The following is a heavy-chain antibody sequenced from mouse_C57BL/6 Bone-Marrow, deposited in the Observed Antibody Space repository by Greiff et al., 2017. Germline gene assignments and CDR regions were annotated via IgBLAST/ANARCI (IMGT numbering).Heavy chain of an antibody. V-gene: IGHV14-1*01. CDR3: TTPYYAKERDY. CDR1: GFNIKDYY. Sequence: VQLQQSGAELVRPGASVKLSCTASGFNIKDYYMHWVKQRPEQGLEWIGRIDPEDGDTEYAPKFPGKATMTADTSSNTAYLQLSSLTSEDTAVYYCTTPYYAKERDYWGQGTTLTVSS. J-gene: IGHJ2*01. D-gene: IGHD1-1*01. CDR2: IDPEDGDT.